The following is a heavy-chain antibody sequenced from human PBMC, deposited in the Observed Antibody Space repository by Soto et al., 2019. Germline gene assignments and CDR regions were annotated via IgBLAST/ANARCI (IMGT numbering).Heavy chain of an antibody. V-gene: IGHV3-64*01. CDR1: GFTLSGYA. Sequence: PGRSLRLSCAASGFTLSGYAMDWVRQAPGKGLEYVSGISSNGVGTYYAKSVQGRFTISRDNSKNTVYLQMGSLRPEDMAVYYCARRARPDFYYMDVWGKGTTVTVSS. D-gene: IGHD6-6*01. CDR2: ISSNGVGT. CDR3: ARRARPDFYYMDV. J-gene: IGHJ6*03.